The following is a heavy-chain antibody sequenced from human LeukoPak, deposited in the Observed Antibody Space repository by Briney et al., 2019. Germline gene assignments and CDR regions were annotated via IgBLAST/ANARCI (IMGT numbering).Heavy chain of an antibody. J-gene: IGHJ5*02. D-gene: IGHD5-12*01. CDR1: GYTFTSYA. CDR2: INAGNGNT. CDR3: AREVVATIGAWFDP. Sequence: GASVKVSCEASGYTFTSYAMHWVRQAPGQRLEWMGWINAGNGNTKYSQKFQGRVTITRDTSASTAYMELSSLRSEDTAVYYCAREVVATIGAWFDPWGQGTLVTVSS. V-gene: IGHV1-3*01.